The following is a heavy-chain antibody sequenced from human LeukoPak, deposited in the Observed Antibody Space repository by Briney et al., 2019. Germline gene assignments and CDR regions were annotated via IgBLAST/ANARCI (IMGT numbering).Heavy chain of an antibody. J-gene: IGHJ4*02. V-gene: IGHV1-2*02. CDR3: ARDRGYYGSVPFDY. CDR1: GYTFTGYY. D-gene: IGHD3-10*01. Sequence: GASVKVSCKASGYTFTGYYMHWVRQAPGQGLEWMGWINPNSGGTNYAQKFQGRVTMTRDTSISTAYMELSRLRSDDTAVYYCARDRGYYGSVPFDYWGQGTLVTVSS. CDR2: INPNSGGT.